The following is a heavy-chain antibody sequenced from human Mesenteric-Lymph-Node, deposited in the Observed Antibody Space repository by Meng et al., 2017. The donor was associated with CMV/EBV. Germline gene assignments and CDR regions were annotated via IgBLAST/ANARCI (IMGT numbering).Heavy chain of an antibody. Sequence: GESLKISCAASGFTFSGYAMHWVRQAPGKGLEWVAVISYDGSNKYYADSVKGRFTISRDNSKKTLYLQMNSLRAEDTAVYYCAKFGMSGFDFWGQGTQVTVSS. V-gene: IGHV3-30*04. CDR3: AKFGMSGFDF. CDR2: ISYDGSNK. D-gene: IGHD1-14*01. CDR1: GFTFSGYA. J-gene: IGHJ4*02.